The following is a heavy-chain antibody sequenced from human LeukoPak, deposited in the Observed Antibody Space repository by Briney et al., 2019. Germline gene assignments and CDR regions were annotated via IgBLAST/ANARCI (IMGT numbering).Heavy chain of an antibody. CDR1: GFTFSSSA. CDR3: AKSPIAAAGTRYFQY. CDR2: ISGSGGST. J-gene: IGHJ1*01. D-gene: IGHD6-13*01. Sequence: GGSLRLSCAASGFTFSSSAMSWVRQAPGKGLEWVSAISGSGGSTYYADSVKGRFTISRGNSKSTLYLQLNSLRAEDTALYYCAKSPIAAAGTRYFQYWGQGTLVIVSS. V-gene: IGHV3-23*01.